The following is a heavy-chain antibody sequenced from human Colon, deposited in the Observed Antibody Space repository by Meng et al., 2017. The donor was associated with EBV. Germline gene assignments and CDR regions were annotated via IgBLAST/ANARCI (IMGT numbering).Heavy chain of an antibody. CDR1: GDSIPSGDYA. CDR2: IYHGVNI. D-gene: IGHD3-10*01. Sequence: QVQLQESGLGLVRPSQTLSLTCAVSGDSIPSGDYAWTWFRQPPGQGLEWMGYIYHGVNIYYTPSLRSRVTISVDKSRNQSSQKLTSVSAADTAVYYCVRDTRRGGGWFDPWGQGTLVTVSS. V-gene: IGHV4-30-2*01. J-gene: IGHJ5*02. CDR3: VRDTRRGGGWFDP.